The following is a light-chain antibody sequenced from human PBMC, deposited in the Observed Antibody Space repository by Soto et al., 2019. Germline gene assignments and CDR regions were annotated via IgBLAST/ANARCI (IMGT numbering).Light chain of an antibody. CDR2: DIS. Sequence: EVVMTQSPATLSVSPGERATLSCRAGQNIGSRLAWYLHRPGQPPRLIMYDISTRATGVPGRFTDSGSGTEVALTISSLRTEDYALYDYQQYFYWPPVTFGRGTKVEI. J-gene: IGKJ4*02. CDR1: QNIGSR. V-gene: IGKV3-15*01. CDR3: QQYFYWPPVT.